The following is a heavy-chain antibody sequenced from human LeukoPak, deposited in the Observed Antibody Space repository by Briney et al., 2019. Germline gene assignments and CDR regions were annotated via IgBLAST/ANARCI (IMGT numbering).Heavy chain of an antibody. V-gene: IGHV1-3*01. D-gene: IGHD3-10*01. CDR3: ARDKGSFGSADY. Sequence: ASVKVSCKASGYTFTNYAMHWVRQAPGQRLEWMGWINAGNGDTKYSQKFQGRVTITRDTSASTAYMELSSLRSEDTAVYYCARDKGSFGSADYWGQGTLVTVSS. CDR1: GYTFTNYA. J-gene: IGHJ4*02. CDR2: INAGNGDT.